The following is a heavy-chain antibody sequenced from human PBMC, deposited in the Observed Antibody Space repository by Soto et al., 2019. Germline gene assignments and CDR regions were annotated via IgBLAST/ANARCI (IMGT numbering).Heavy chain of an antibody. V-gene: IGHV3-23*01. CDR1: GFTFSSYA. CDR2: ISGSGGST. CDR3: AKDRFTDYDFWSGPNWFDP. D-gene: IGHD3-3*01. Sequence: GGSLRLSCAASGFTFSSYAMSWVRQAPGKGLEWVSAISGSGGSTYYADSVKGRFTISRDNSKNTLYLQMNSLRAEDTAVYYCAKDRFTDYDFWSGPNWFDPWGQGTLVTAPQ. J-gene: IGHJ5*02.